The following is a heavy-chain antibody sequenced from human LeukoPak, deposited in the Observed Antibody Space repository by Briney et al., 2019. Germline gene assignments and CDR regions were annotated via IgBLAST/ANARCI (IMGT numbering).Heavy chain of an antibody. CDR3: ARDGYFDH. Sequence: ASVKVSCKASAYTFTNYGIAWVRQAPGQGIEWMGWISAHNGNTNYAQKLQGRVTMTTDTSTNTAYMELRSLASDDTALYYCARDGYFDHWGQGTLVTVSS. J-gene: IGHJ4*02. CDR2: ISAHNGNT. CDR1: AYTFTNYG. V-gene: IGHV1-18*01.